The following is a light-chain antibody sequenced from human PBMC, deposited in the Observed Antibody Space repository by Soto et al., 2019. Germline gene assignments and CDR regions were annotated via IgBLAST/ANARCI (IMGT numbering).Light chain of an antibody. CDR2: GIS. V-gene: IGLV2-11*01. J-gene: IGLJ1*01. CDR3: CSYAGNYIYV. CDR1: NCDVGGYNF. Sequence: QSALTQPRPVSGSPGQSVPISCTGANCDVGGYNFVFLYQQHPGKAPKVMVYGISKRPSGVPYRLFGSNYTNTTCLSTSCLQAEDEADYYCCSYAGNYIYVFGTGAKVTVL.